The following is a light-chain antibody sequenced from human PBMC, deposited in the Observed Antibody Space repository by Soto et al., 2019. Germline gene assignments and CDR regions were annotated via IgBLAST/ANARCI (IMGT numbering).Light chain of an antibody. CDR2: EAS. V-gene: IGKV3-11*01. J-gene: IGKJ2*01. CDR1: QSVNNY. CDR3: QQRSNWPPGYT. Sequence: EIVLTQSPATLSLSPGERATLSCRASQSVNNYLAWYQQKPGQAPRLLIYEASNRATGIPARFSGSGSGTDFTLTISSLEPEDFAFYYCQQRSNWPPGYTFGQGTKLEIK.